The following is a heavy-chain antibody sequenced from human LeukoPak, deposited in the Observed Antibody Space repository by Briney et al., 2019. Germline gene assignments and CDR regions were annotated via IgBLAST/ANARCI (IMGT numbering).Heavy chain of an antibody. V-gene: IGHV3-30*18. Sequence: GRPLRLSCAASGFTFSNYGMHWVRQAPGKGLEWVAFISYDGSNEDSADSVKGRFTISRDSSKNTLYLQMNSLRAEDTAVYYCAKDIRGYSYGYVDYWGQGTLVTVSS. D-gene: IGHD5-18*01. CDR2: ISYDGSNE. CDR3: AKDIRGYSYGYVDY. CDR1: GFTFSNYG. J-gene: IGHJ4*02.